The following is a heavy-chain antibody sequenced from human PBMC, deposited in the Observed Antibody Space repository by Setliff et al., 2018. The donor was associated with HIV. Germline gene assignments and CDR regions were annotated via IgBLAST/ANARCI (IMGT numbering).Heavy chain of an antibody. D-gene: IGHD6-6*01. V-gene: IGHV1-2*06. CDR1: GYTFTDYF. CDR2: INPKTGDT. Sequence: ASVKVSCKASGYTFTDYFMHWVRQAPGQGLEWMGRINPKTGDTRYKQKFQGRVTMTRDASINTAYMELSSLTSDDTAVYYCAKDWSMTSRESNWFDPWGQGTLVTVSS. J-gene: IGHJ5*02. CDR3: AKDWSMTSRESNWFDP.